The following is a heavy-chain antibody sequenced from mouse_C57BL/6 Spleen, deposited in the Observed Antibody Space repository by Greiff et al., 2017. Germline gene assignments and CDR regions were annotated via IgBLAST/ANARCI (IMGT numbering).Heavy chain of an antibody. J-gene: IGHJ3*01. D-gene: IGHD1-1*01. CDR2: IDPSDSYT. CDR1: GYTFTSYW. CDR3: ARVDYYGSSGFAY. V-gene: IGHV1-69*01. Sequence: QVQLQQSGAELVMPGASVKLSCKASGYTFTSYWMHWVKQRPGQGLEWIGEIDPSDSYTNYNQKFKGKSTLTVDKSSSTAYMQLRSLTSEDSAVYYCARVDYYGSSGFAYWGQGTLVTVSA.